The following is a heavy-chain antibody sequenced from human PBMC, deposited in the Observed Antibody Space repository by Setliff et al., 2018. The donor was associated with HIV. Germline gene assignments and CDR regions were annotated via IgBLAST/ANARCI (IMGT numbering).Heavy chain of an antibody. CDR3: ARDVERGQIDY. CDR1: GGSVSGHY. CDR2: IYYSGST. V-gene: IGHV4-30-4*08. D-gene: IGHD2-15*01. Sequence: KPSETLSLTCAVYGGSVSGHYWGWFRQPPGKGLELIGYIYYSGSTYYNPSLKSRVTISVDTSKNQFSLKLSSVTAADTAVYYCARDVERGQIDYWGQGTLVTVSS. J-gene: IGHJ4*02.